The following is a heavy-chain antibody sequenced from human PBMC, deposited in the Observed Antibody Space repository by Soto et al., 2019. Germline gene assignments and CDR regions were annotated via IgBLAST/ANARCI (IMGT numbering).Heavy chain of an antibody. D-gene: IGHD2-15*01. Sequence: EVQLVESGGGLVQPGGSLRLSCAASGFIFSSYSMNWVRQAPGKGLEWVSYISSSSNTIYYADSVKGRFTISRDNVKNSLSLQMNSLRAEDTAVYYCAGPVYCSGGSCYDRAWGQGTLVTVSS. CDR2: ISSSSNTI. CDR1: GFIFSSYS. J-gene: IGHJ5*02. CDR3: AGPVYCSGGSCYDRA. V-gene: IGHV3-48*01.